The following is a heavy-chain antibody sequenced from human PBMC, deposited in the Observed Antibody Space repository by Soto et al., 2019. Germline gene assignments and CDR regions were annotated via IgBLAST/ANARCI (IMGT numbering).Heavy chain of an antibody. V-gene: IGHV4-31*03. Sequence: QVQLQESGPGLVKPSQTLSLTCTVSGGSISSAGYYWSWIRQHPGKGLEWIGYIYYSGSTYYNPSLRSRLTISLDTSKSQFSLKLTSVTAADTAVYYCARDNQRVPLGSYFDFWGQGTLVTVSS. J-gene: IGHJ4*02. CDR2: IYYSGST. CDR1: GGSISSAGYY. CDR3: ARDNQRVPLGSYFDF.